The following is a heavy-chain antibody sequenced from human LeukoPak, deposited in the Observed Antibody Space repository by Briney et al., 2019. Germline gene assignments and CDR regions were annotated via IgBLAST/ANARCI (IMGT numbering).Heavy chain of an antibody. CDR2: IYYSGST. CDR1: GGSFSGYY. J-gene: IGHJ4*02. Sequence: PSETLSLTCAVYGGSFSGYYWGWIRQPPGKGLEWIGSIYYSGSTYYNPSLKSRVTISVDTSKNQFSLKLSSVTAADTAVYYCASSGYYYVNFDYWGQGTLVTVSS. V-gene: IGHV4-34*01. CDR3: ASSGYYYVNFDY. D-gene: IGHD3-22*01.